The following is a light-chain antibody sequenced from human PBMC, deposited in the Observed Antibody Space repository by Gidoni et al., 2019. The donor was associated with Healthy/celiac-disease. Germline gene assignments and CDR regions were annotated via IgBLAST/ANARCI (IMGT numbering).Light chain of an antibody. J-gene: IGKJ4*02. CDR1: QSISSY. V-gene: IGKV1-39*01. Sequence: DNEKSRSTASLSASVGDRVTLTCRASQSISSYLNWYHQKPGKAPKPLIYAASTMQSGVQSRFSGSGSGTDFTLTISSLQPEDFATYYCHQSYSTPPVTFGRXTKVEIK. CDR3: HQSYSTPPVT. CDR2: AAS.